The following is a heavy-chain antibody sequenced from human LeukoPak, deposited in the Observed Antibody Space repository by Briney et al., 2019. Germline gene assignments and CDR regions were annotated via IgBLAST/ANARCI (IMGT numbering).Heavy chain of an antibody. V-gene: IGHV4-38-2*02. CDR2: IYHSGSS. CDR1: GYSISSGYY. Sequence: SETLSLTCTVSGYSISSGYYWGWLRKPPGKGLEWIGSIYHSGSSYYCPSLKSRVTISVHTSKNQFSPKLSSVTAADTAVYYCAQTGYSYRPNWFDPWGQGTLVTVSS. D-gene: IGHD5-18*01. CDR3: AQTGYSYRPNWFDP. J-gene: IGHJ5*02.